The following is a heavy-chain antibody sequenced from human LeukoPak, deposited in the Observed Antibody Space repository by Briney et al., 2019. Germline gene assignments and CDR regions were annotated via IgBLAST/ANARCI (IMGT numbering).Heavy chain of an antibody. J-gene: IGHJ5*02. V-gene: IGHV1-8*01. Sequence: GASVKVSCKASGHTFTSYDINWVRQATGQGLEWMGWMNPNSGNTGYAQKFQGRDTMTRNTSISTAYMELSSLRSEDTAVYYCARPGKRIAAHPNGNWFDPWGQGTLVTVSS. D-gene: IGHD6-6*01. CDR1: GHTFTSYD. CDR2: MNPNSGNT. CDR3: ARPGKRIAAHPNGNWFDP.